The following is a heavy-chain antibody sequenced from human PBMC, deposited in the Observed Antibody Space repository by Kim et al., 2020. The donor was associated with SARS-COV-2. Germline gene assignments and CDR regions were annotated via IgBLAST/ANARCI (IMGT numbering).Heavy chain of an antibody. J-gene: IGHJ6*02. CDR3: ARGRAGVVPAPILGIGPHYDYFIMDV. CDR2: INHSGAI. V-gene: IGHV4-34*01. CDR1: GGSFSGYY. Sequence: SETLSLTCAVYGGSFSGYYWSWIRQPPGKGLEWIGKINHSGAINHNPSLKSRLTISMDTTKNQFSLKLTSVTAADTAFYYCARGRAGVVPAPILGIGPHYDYFIMDVWGHGTTVTVSS. D-gene: IGHD2-2*02.